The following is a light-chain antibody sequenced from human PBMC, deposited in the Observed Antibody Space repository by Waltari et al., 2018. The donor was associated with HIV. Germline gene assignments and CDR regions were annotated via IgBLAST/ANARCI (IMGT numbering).Light chain of an antibody. Sequence: EIVLTQSPGTLSLSPGERATLSCRASQSVSSSYLAWYQQKPGQAPRLLIHGVSRRATGSPDRFSGSGSGTDFTLAISRLEPEDFAVYYCQHYGGSPPRLTFGGGTKVEIK. CDR1: QSVSSSY. V-gene: IGKV3-20*01. J-gene: IGKJ4*01. CDR3: QHYGGSPPRLT. CDR2: GVS.